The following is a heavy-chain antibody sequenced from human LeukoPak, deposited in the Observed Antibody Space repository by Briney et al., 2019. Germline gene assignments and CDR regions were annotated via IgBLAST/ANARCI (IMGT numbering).Heavy chain of an antibody. CDR2: ISGSGGST. CDR1: GFTFSSYA. J-gene: IGHJ5*02. D-gene: IGHD5-18*01. V-gene: IGHV3-23*01. CDR3: AKDRQLWPTYNWFDP. Sequence: GGSLRLSCAASGFTFSSYAMSWVRQAPGKGLEWVSGISGSGGSTYYADSVKGRFTISRDNSKNTLYLQMNSLRAEDTAVYYCAKDRQLWPTYNWFDPWGQGTLVTVSS.